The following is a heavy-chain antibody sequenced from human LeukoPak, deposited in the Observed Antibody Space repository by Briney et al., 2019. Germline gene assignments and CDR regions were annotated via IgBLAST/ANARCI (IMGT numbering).Heavy chain of an antibody. CDR3: AKDLYEGSGWYFHYYGMDV. CDR2: ISYDGSNK. J-gene: IGHJ6*02. V-gene: IGHV3-30*18. Sequence: GGSLRLSCAASGFTFSSYGMHWVRQAPGKGLEWVAVISYDGSNKYYADSVKGRFTISRDNSKNTLYLQMNSLRAEDTTVYYCAKDLYEGSGWYFHYYGMDVWGQGTTVTVSS. D-gene: IGHD6-19*01. CDR1: GFTFSSYG.